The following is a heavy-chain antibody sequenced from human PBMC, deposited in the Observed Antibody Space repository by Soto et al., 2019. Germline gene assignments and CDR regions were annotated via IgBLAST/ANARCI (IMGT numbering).Heavy chain of an antibody. Sequence: QVQLVQSGAEVKKPGASVKVSCKASGYTFTSYDINWVRQATGQGLEWMGWMNPNSGNTGYAQKFQGRVTMTRNTSMSSAYMELSSLRSEDTAVYYCARVFFLAATGWFDPWGQGTLVTVSS. CDR3: ARVFFLAATGWFDP. CDR1: GYTFTSYD. D-gene: IGHD2-15*01. V-gene: IGHV1-8*01. CDR2: MNPNSGNT. J-gene: IGHJ5*02.